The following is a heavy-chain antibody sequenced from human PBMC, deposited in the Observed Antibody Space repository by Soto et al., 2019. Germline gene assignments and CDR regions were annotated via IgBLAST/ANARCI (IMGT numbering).Heavy chain of an antibody. Sequence: SETLSLTCAVYGGSFSGYYWSWIRQPPGKGLEWIGEINHSGSTNYNPSLKSRVTISVDTSKNQFSLKLSSVTAADTAVYYCARQGSYCSGGSCEIYYYYYYMDVWGKGTTVTAP. J-gene: IGHJ6*03. CDR1: GGSFSGYY. CDR2: INHSGST. CDR3: ARQGSYCSGGSCEIYYYYYYMDV. D-gene: IGHD2-15*01. V-gene: IGHV4-34*01.